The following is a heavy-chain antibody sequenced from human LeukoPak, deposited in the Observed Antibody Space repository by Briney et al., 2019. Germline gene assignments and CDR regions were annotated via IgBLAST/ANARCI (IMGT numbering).Heavy chain of an antibody. V-gene: IGHV4-38-2*01. Sequence: PSETLSLTCAVSGYSIRSGYYWGWVRQPPGEGLEWIGSIQHTGSTYYNVSLKSRLTISADPSKNQFSLKLSSVTAADTAVYYCARLSYSYGGDYWGQGTLVTVSS. D-gene: IGHD5-18*01. J-gene: IGHJ4*02. CDR1: GYSIRSGYY. CDR2: IQHTGST. CDR3: ARLSYSYGGDY.